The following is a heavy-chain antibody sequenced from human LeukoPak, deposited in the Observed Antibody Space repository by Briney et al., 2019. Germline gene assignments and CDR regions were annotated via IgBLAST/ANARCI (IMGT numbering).Heavy chain of an antibody. CDR1: GFTFDDYA. Sequence: GGSQRLSCAASGFTFDDYAMHWVRQAPGKGLEWVSLISGDGGSTYYADSAKGRFTISRDNCKNSLYLQMNSLRTEDTALYYCAKDNGESNFDYWGQGTLVTVSS. D-gene: IGHD3-10*01. V-gene: IGHV3-43*02. CDR3: AKDNGESNFDY. CDR2: ISGDGGST. J-gene: IGHJ4*02.